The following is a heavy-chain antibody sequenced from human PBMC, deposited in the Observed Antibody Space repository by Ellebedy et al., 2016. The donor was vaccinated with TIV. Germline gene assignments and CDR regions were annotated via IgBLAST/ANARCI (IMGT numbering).Heavy chain of an antibody. V-gene: IGHV3-30*04. CDR1: GFTFSSYA. J-gene: IGHJ4*02. CDR2: ISYDGSNK. CDR3: ARGRATYYYDSSGYYPFDY. Sequence: GGSLRLXXAASGFTFSSYAMHWVRQAPGKGLEWVAVISYDGSNKYYADSVKGRFTISRDNSKNTLYLQMNSLRAEDTAVYYCARGRATYYYDSSGYYPFDYWGQGTLVTVSS. D-gene: IGHD3-22*01.